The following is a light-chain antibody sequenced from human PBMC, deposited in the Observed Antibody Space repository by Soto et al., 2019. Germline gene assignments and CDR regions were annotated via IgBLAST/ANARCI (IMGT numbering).Light chain of an antibody. CDR3: SSYAGSNNPYV. J-gene: IGLJ1*01. CDR1: SSDVVGHTY. V-gene: IGLV2-8*01. CDR2: AVS. Sequence: QWVLAQPASASGSPGQSVTISCTGTSSDVVGHTYVSWSQQHPGKAPKIMIYAVSKRPPGVPDPFSGSKSGNPASLTVSGLQAEDEAHYYCSSYAGSNNPYVFGNGTKVTVL.